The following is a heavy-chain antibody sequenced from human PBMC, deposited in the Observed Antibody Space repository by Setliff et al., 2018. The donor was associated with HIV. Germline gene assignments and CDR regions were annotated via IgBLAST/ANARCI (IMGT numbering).Heavy chain of an antibody. CDR1: GDTFSSYA. D-gene: IGHD1-26*01. J-gene: IGHJ6*02. CDR2: IIPILGIA. CDR3: ARHPRGGSYLSGDYYYYGMDV. Sequence: SVKVSCKASGDTFSSYAISWVRQAPGQGLEWMGGIIPILGIANYAQKFQGRVTITADKSTSTAYMELSSLRSEDTAVYYCARHPRGGSYLSGDYYYYGMDVWGQGTTVTVSS. V-gene: IGHV1-69*10.